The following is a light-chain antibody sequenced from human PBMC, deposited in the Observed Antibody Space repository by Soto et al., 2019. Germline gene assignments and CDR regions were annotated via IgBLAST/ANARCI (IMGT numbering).Light chain of an antibody. V-gene: IGLV1-40*01. CDR3: QFYYSSLSRRWV. CDR2: G. J-gene: IGLJ3*02. CDR1: SSNIGAGYP. Sequence: QYVLTQPPSVSGAPGQRVTISCTGSSSNIGAGYPVHWYQQLPGTAPKLLVAGNRPSGVPDRFSDSKSGASASLAITGLQDDDEAEYLCQFYYSSLSRRWVFVGGTKLTVL.